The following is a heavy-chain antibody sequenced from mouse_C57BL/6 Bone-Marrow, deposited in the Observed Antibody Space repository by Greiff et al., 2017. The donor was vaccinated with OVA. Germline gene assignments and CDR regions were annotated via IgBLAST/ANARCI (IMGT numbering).Heavy chain of an antibody. V-gene: IGHV10-1*01. J-gene: IGHJ2*01. CDR2: IRSKSNNYAT. CDR1: GFSFNTYA. CDR3: VRQGELFDY. Sequence: EVQGVESGGGLVQPKGSLKLSCAASGFSFNTYAMNWVRQAPGKGLEWVARIRSKSNNYATYYADSVKDRFTISRDDSESMLYLQMNNLKTEDTAMYYCVRQGELFDYWGQGTTLTVSS.